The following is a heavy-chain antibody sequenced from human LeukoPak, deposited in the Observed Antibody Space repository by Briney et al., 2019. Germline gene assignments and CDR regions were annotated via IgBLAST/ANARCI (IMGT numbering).Heavy chain of an antibody. CDR2: IYYSGST. V-gene: IGHV4-30-4*01. Sequence: PSQTLSLTCTVSGGSISSGDYYWSWIRQPPGKGLEWIGYIYYSGSTYYNPPLKSRITISVDTSKNQFSLKLSSVTAADTAVYYCARALTGGSGTYYYYGMDVWGKGTTVTVSS. CDR3: ARALTGGSGTYYYYGMDV. CDR1: GGSISSGDYY. J-gene: IGHJ6*04. D-gene: IGHD3-10*01.